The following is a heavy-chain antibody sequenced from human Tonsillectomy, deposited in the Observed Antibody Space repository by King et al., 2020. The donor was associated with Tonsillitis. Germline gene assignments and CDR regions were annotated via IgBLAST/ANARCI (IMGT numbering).Heavy chain of an antibody. CDR1: GGSITNSYYY. D-gene: IGHD4-17*01. CDR3: ARPAYGDRRTANFYGMDV. V-gene: IGHV4-39*07. CDR2: IYYSGTT. J-gene: IGHJ6*01. Sequence: LQLQESGPGLVKPSETLSLTCTVSGGSITNSYYYWGWIRQPPGEGLEWIGSIYYSGTTFYNPSLKSRVTISVDTSKNQFSLKLSSVTAADTALYYCARPAYGDRRTANFYGMDVWGQGTTVIVSS.